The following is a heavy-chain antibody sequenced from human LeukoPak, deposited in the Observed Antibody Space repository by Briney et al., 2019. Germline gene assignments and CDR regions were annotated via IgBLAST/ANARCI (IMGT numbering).Heavy chain of an antibody. Sequence: ASVKVSCKASGYTFTGYYMHWVRQAPGQGLEWMGWINPNSGGTNYAQKFQGRVTMTRDTSISTAYMELSRLRSDDTAVYYCARDASIRFLEWSTPTGDYWGQGTLVTVSS. J-gene: IGHJ4*02. CDR2: INPNSGGT. CDR1: GYTFTGYY. D-gene: IGHD3-3*01. V-gene: IGHV1-2*02. CDR3: ARDASIRFLEWSTPTGDY.